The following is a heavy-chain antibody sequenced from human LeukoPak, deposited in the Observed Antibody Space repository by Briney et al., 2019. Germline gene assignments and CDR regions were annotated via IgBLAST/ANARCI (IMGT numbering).Heavy chain of an antibody. Sequence: SETLSLTCTVSGGSISSSSYYWGWIRQPPGKGLEWIGSIYYSGSTHYNPSLKSRVTISVDTSKNQFSLKLSSVTAADTAVYYCARAYSSGWSRGNYFDYWGQGTLVTVSS. CDR3: ARAYSSGWSRGNYFDY. J-gene: IGHJ4*02. D-gene: IGHD6-19*01. CDR1: GGSISSSSYY. V-gene: IGHV4-39*01. CDR2: IYYSGST.